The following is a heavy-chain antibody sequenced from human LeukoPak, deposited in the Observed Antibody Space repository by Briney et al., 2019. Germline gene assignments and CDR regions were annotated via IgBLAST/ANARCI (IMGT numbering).Heavy chain of an antibody. J-gene: IGHJ6*02. Sequence: SETLSLTCAVYGGSFSGYYWSWIRQPPGKGLEWIGEINHSGSTNYNPSLKSRVTISVDTSKNQFSLKLSSVTAADTAVYYCARGSSDWLGYYYGMDVWGQGTTVTVSS. CDR1: GGSFSGYY. D-gene: IGHD3-9*01. CDR3: ARGSSDWLGYYYGMDV. CDR2: INHSGST. V-gene: IGHV4-34*01.